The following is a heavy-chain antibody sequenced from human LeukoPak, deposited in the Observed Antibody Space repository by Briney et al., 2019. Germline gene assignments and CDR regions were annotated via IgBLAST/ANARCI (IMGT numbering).Heavy chain of an antibody. V-gene: IGHV1-18*01. CDR3: ARDPYDILTGYYRNDY. D-gene: IGHD3-9*01. J-gene: IGHJ4*02. CDR1: GYTFTNYG. Sequence: GASVKVSCXASGYTFTNYGITWVRQAPGQGLVWMGWISAYTGNTNYAQKFQGRVTMTTDTSTTTAYMELRSLRSDDTAVYYCARDPYDILTGYYRNDYWGQGTLVTVSS. CDR2: ISAYTGNT.